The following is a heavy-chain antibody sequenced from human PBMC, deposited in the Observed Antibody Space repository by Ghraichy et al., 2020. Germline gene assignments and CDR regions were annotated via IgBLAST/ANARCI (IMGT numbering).Heavy chain of an antibody. J-gene: IGHJ4*02. CDR3: ARAHSSTSCFLDY. Sequence: GGSLRLSCAASGFTFSDYYMSWIRQAPGKGLEWVSYISSSSSYTNYADSVKGRFTISRDNAKNSLYLQMNSLRAEDTAVYYCARAHSSTSCFLDYWGQGTLVTVSS. CDR2: ISSSSSYT. CDR1: GFTFSDYY. V-gene: IGHV3-11*06. D-gene: IGHD2-2*01.